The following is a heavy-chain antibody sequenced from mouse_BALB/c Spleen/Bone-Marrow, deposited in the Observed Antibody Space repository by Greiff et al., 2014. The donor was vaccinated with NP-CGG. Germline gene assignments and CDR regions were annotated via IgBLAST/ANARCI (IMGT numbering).Heavy chain of an antibody. V-gene: IGHV1-62-2*01. Sequence: QVQLQQSGAGLVKPGASVKLSCKASGYTFTEFIIHWVKQRSGQGLEWIGWIYPGSDSIKYNEKFKDKATLTADISSSTVYMELSRLTSEDSAVYFCARHLYYFDYWGQGTTLTVSS. CDR2: IYPGSDSI. J-gene: IGHJ2*01. CDR3: ARHLYYFDY. CDR1: GYTFTEFI.